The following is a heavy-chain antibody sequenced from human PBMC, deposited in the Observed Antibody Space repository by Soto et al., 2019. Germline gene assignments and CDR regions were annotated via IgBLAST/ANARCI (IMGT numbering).Heavy chain of an antibody. Sequence: ASVKVSCKVSGYTLTELSMHWVRQAPGKGLEWMGGFDPEDGETIYAQKFQGRVTMTEDTSTDTAYMELSSLRSEDTAVYYCATVTPRNPRDYSGMDVWGQGTTVTVSS. D-gene: IGHD5-18*01. V-gene: IGHV1-24*01. CDR3: ATVTPRNPRDYSGMDV. CDR1: GYTLTELS. CDR2: FDPEDGET. J-gene: IGHJ6*02.